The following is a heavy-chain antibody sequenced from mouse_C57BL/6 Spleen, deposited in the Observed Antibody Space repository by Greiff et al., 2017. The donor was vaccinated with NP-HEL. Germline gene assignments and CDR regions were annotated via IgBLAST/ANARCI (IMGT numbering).Heavy chain of an antibody. J-gene: IGHJ1*03. Sequence: VQLQQSGAELVRPGTSVKVSCKASGYAFTNYLIEWVKQRPGQGLEWIGVINPGSGGTNYNEKFKGKATLTADKSSSTAYMQLSSLTSEDSAVYFCARSGAYYYEGYFDVWGTGTTVTVSS. CDR3: ARSGAYYYEGYFDV. D-gene: IGHD1-1*01. V-gene: IGHV1-54*01. CDR1: GYAFTNYL. CDR2: INPGSGGT.